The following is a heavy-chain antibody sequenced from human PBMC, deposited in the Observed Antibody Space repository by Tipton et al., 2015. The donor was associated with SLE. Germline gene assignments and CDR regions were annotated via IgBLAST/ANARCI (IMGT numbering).Heavy chain of an antibody. V-gene: IGHV4-4*02. CDR3: ARLGYCSGGSCCFDY. CDR2: IYHSGST. Sequence: TLSLTCAVSGGSISSSNWWSWVRQPPGKGLEWIGEIYHSGSTNYNPSLKSRVTISVDKSKNQFSLKLSSVTAADTAVYYCARLGYCSGGSCCFDYRGQGTLVTVSS. J-gene: IGHJ4*02. D-gene: IGHD2-15*01. CDR1: GGSISSSNW.